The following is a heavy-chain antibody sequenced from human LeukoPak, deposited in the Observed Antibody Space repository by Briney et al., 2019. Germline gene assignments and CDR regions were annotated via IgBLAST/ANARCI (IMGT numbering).Heavy chain of an antibody. Sequence: GASVKVSCKASGYTFTGYYMHWVRQAPGQGLEWMGWINPNSGGTNYAQNFQGRVTMTRDTSISTAYMELNRLTSDDTAVYYCASSVVVIAPQDYWGQGTLVTVSS. CDR3: ASSVVVIAPQDY. D-gene: IGHD3-22*01. CDR2: INPNSGGT. J-gene: IGHJ4*02. CDR1: GYTFTGYY. V-gene: IGHV1-2*02.